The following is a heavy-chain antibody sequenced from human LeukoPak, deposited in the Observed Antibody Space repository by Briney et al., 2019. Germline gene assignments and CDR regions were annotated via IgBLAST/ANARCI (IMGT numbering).Heavy chain of an antibody. CDR2: ISDDGRNK. V-gene: IGHV3-30*18. CDR1: GFSFISYG. J-gene: IGHJ4*02. CDR3: AKRPSDYGDYVTYFDY. D-gene: IGHD4-17*01. Sequence: GGSLRLSCAASGFSFISYGMHWVRQAPGKGLEWVGVISDDGRNKKYADSVKGRFTISRDNSKDTLYLQMNSLRDEDTAVYYCAKRPSDYGDYVTYFDYWGQGTPVTVSS.